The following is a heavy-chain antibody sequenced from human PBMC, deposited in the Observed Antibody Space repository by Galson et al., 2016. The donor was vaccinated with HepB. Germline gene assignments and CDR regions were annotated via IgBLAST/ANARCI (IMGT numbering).Heavy chain of an antibody. Sequence: SLRLSCAASGFTFSNYGMHWVRQAPGKGLEWVAVIWADGSNQYYEDSVKGLFTISRDNAKNTLYLGMNRLRVEDTAVYYCAREALIAVTLLDVWGQGTTVSVSS. D-gene: IGHD6-19*01. CDR2: IWADGSNQ. CDR3: AREALIAVTLLDV. J-gene: IGHJ6*02. V-gene: IGHV3-33*01. CDR1: GFTFSNYG.